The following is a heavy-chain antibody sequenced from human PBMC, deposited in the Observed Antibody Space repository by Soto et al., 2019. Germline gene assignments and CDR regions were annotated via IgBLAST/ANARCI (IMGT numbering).Heavy chain of an antibody. J-gene: IGHJ6*02. D-gene: IGHD3-9*01. CDR1: GFTFSSYA. CDR2: VSGGGGST. V-gene: IGHV3-23*01. Sequence: GGSLRLSCSASGFTFSSYAMTWVRQAPGKGLEWVSAVSGGGGSTYYADSVKGRFTISRDNSKNTLSLQIHTLRAEDSAVYYCAKPVSRGSGYSPMYYYYGMDVWGQGTTVTVSS. CDR3: AKPVSRGSGYSPMYYYYGMDV.